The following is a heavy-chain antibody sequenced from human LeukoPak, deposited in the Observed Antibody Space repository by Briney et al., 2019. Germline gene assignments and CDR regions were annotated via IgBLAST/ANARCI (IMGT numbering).Heavy chain of an antibody. CDR1: GFTFDDYA. V-gene: IGHV3-9*01. CDR3: AKDKGPRLAQDLTWFAP. D-gene: IGHD3-3*02. Sequence: GRSLRLSCAASGFTFDDYAMHWVRQAPGKGLEWVSGISWNSGSIGYADSVKGRFTISRDNAKNSLYLQMNSLRAEDTALYYCAKDKGPRLAQDLTWFAPWGKGPLVTVSS. J-gene: IGHJ5*02. CDR2: ISWNSGSI.